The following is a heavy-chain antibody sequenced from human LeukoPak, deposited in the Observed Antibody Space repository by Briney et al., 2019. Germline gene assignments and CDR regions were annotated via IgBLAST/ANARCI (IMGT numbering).Heavy chain of an antibody. Sequence: SETLSLTCAVYGGSFNGYYWSWIRQPPGKGLEWIGEISHSGSTNYNPSLKSRVTISVDTSKNQFSLKLSSVTAADTAVYYCAGVGGSSGFLSYYWGQGTLVTVSS. CDR3: AGVGGSSGFLSYY. V-gene: IGHV4-34*01. D-gene: IGHD3-22*01. CDR2: ISHSGST. J-gene: IGHJ4*02. CDR1: GGSFNGYY.